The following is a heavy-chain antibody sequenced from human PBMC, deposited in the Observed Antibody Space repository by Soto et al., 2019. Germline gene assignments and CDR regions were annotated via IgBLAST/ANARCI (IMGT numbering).Heavy chain of an antibody. CDR1: GFTFSSYA. CDR3: AKGGVYYDSSGYYFSSRRDDAFDI. CDR2: ISGSGGST. D-gene: IGHD3-22*01. J-gene: IGHJ3*02. V-gene: IGHV3-23*01. Sequence: PGGSLRLACAASGFTFSSYAMSWVRQAPGKGLEWVSAISGSGGSTYYADSVKGRFTISRDNSKNTLYLQMNSLRAEDTAVYYCAKGGVYYDSSGYYFSSRRDDAFDIWGQGTMVTVSS.